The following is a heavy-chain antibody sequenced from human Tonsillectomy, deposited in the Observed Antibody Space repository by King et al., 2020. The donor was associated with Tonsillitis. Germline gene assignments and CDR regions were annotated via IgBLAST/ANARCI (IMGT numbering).Heavy chain of an antibody. V-gene: IGHV3-53*01. D-gene: IGHD3-3*01. J-gene: IGHJ4*02. CDR2: IYIGGST. CDR3: AGDVGDFWSGYSRY. Sequence: QLVQSGGGLIQPGGSLRLSCAASEFTVSSNYMNWFRQAPGKGLEWGSVIYIGGSTNYADSMKGRFPIFRDNSKNTLYLQMHSRRVEDTAVYYCAGDVGDFWSGYSRYWGQGTLVTVSS. CDR1: EFTVSSNY.